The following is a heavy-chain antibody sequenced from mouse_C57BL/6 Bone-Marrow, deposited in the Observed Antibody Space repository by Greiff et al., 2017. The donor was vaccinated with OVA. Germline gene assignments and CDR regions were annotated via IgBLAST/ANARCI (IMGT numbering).Heavy chain of an antibody. CDR2: ISSGGSYT. CDR3: ARRLPGAY. Sequence: EVMLVESGGDLVKPGGSLKLSCAASGFTFSSYGMSWVRQTPDKRLEWVATISSGGSYTYYPDSVKGRFTISRDNAKNTLYLQMSSLKSQDTAMYYCARRLPGAYWGQGTLVTVSA. CDR1: GFTFSSYG. J-gene: IGHJ3*01. V-gene: IGHV5-6*02.